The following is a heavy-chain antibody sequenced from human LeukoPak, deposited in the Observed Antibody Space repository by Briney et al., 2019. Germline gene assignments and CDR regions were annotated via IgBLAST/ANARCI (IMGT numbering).Heavy chain of an antibody. CDR3: ARAPSGYSSSWYIGGDYSDY. V-gene: IGHV3-20*04. CDR1: GFTFDDYG. CDR2: INWNGGST. Sequence: GGSLRLSCAASGFTFDDYGMSWVRQAPGKGLEWVSGINWNGGSTGYADSVKGRFTISRDNAKNSLYLQMNSLRAEDTALYYCARAPSGYSSSWYIGGDYSDYWGQGTLVTVSS. D-gene: IGHD6-13*01. J-gene: IGHJ4*02.